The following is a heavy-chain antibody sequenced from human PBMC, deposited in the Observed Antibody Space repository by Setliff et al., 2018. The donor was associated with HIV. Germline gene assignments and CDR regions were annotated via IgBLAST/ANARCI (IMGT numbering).Heavy chain of an antibody. V-gene: IGHV4-38-2*02. CDR1: GYSISSDYW. D-gene: IGHD4-4*01. CDR3: ARSVMTTTNYFDY. J-gene: IGHJ4*02. CDR2: IYHSGNT. Sequence: SETLSLTCTVSGYSISSDYWWGWIRQPPGKGLEWIGSIYHSGNTCYNPSLKSRVIISVDMSKNQFSLKLTSVTAADTAVFYCARSVMTTTNYFDYWGPGTLVTVSS.